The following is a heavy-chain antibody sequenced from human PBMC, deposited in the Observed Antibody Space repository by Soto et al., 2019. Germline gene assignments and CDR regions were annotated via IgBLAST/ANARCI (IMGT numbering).Heavy chain of an antibody. Sequence: SVKVSCKASGGTFSTHAIIWVRQAPGHGLEWMGGIIPISGTTYYTQKFQGRVTITADEPTSTAFMELSSLKSDDTAVFYCARGYCSGGNCYSGMDVWGQGTMVT. CDR2: IIPISGTT. CDR1: GGTFSTHA. V-gene: IGHV1-69*13. CDR3: ARGYCSGGNCYSGMDV. J-gene: IGHJ6*02. D-gene: IGHD2-15*01.